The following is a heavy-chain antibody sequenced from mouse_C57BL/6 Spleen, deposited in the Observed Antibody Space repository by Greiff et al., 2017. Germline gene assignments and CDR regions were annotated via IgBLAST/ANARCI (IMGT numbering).Heavy chain of an antibody. J-gene: IGHJ3*01. CDR1: GFTFSDYG. V-gene: IGHV5-17*01. D-gene: IGHD6-2*01. CDR3: ARGDSLFAY. CDR2: ISSGSSTI. Sequence: EVHLVESRGGLVKPGGSLKLSCAASGFTFSDYGMHWVRQAPEKGLEWVAYISSGSSTIYYADTVKGRFTISRDNAKNTLFLQMTSLRSEDTAMYYCARGDSLFAYWGQGTLVTVSA.